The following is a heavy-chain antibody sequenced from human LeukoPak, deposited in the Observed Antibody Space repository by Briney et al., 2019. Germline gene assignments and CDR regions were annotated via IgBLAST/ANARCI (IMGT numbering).Heavy chain of an antibody. CDR1: GCTFTGYY. Sequence: APVKVSCKASGCTFTGYYMHWVRQAPGQGLEWMGWINPNSGGTNYAQKFQGRVTMTRDTSISTAYMELSRLRSDDTAVYYCARDSSGWFLVYWGQGTLVTVSS. D-gene: IGHD6-19*01. CDR2: INPNSGGT. CDR3: ARDSSGWFLVY. J-gene: IGHJ4*02. V-gene: IGHV1-2*02.